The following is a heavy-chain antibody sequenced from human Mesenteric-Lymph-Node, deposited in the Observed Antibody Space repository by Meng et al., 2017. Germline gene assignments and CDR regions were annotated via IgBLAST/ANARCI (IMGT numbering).Heavy chain of an antibody. CDR1: GYTFTPYY. Sequence: QVQLVQSGADVKKTGASVKVSFKASGYTFTPYYIHWVRQAPGQGLEWMGRINPNSGGTNFAQKFQGRVIMTRDTSISTAYMELSSLGFDDTAVYYCAKALGWGSSPDYWGQGSLVTVSS. CDR3: AKALGWGSSPDY. CDR2: INPNSGGT. V-gene: IGHV1-2*06. D-gene: IGHD2-21*01. J-gene: IGHJ4*02.